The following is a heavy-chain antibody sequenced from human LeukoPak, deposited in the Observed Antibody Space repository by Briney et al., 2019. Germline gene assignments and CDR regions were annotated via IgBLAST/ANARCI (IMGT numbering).Heavy chain of an antibody. CDR1: GGSISSSSFY. V-gene: IGHV4-39*01. CDR2: ISYSGST. D-gene: IGHD6-13*01. J-gene: IGHJ4*02. Sequence: SETLSLTCTVSGGSISSSSFYWGWIRQPPGKGLEWIGIISYSGSTYYNPSLKSRVTISVDTSKNQFSLKLSSVTAADTAVYYCARSRIAAAAHFDYWGQGTLVTVSS. CDR3: ARSRIAAAAHFDY.